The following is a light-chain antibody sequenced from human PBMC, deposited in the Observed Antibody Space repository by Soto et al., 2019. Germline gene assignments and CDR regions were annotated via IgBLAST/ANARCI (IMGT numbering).Light chain of an antibody. CDR1: QSVRSN. CDR2: EAS. J-gene: IGKJ2*01. CDR3: QQYNNWPYI. Sequence: EIVRTQSPATLSVSPGEVATLSCRASQSVRSNLAWYQQKPGQAPRLLIFEASTRATDIPARFSGGGSGTEFTITISSLQSEDSAVYYCQQYNNWPYIFGQGSRLEIK. V-gene: IGKV3-15*01.